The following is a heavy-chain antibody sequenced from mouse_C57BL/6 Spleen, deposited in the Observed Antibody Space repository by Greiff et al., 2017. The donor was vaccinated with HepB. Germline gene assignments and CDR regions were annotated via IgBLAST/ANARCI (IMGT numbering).Heavy chain of an antibody. V-gene: IGHV5-17*01. CDR1: GFTFSDYG. Sequence: EVQLVESGGGLVKPGGSLKLSCAASGFTFSDYGMHWVRQAPEKGLEWVAYISSGSSTIYYADTVKGRFTISRDNAKNTLFLQMTSLRSEDTAMYYCARPLTTVVDRGFAYWGQGTLVTVSA. CDR2: ISSGSSTI. CDR3: ARPLTTVVDRGFAY. J-gene: IGHJ3*01. D-gene: IGHD1-1*01.